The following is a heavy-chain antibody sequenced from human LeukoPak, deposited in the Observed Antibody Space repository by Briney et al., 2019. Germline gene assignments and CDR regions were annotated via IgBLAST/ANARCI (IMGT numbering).Heavy chain of an antibody. Sequence: PGGSLRLSCAASGFTFSNAWMSWVRQAPGKGLEWVGRIKSKTDGGKTDYAAHVKGRFTISRDDSKNTLYMQMNSLKTEDTAVYYCTTDTGPRDILTGIFYWGQGTLVTVSS. CDR2: IKSKTDGGKT. CDR1: GFTFSNAW. J-gene: IGHJ4*02. D-gene: IGHD3-9*01. CDR3: TTDTGPRDILTGIFY. V-gene: IGHV3-15*01.